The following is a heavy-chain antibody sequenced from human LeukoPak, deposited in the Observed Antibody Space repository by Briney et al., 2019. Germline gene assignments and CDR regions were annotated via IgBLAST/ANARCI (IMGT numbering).Heavy chain of an antibody. CDR3: SRDPRLLDY. Sequence: GGSLRLSCAASGFTFTDYYMTWIRQAPGKGLEWVSYISPSSGDIMYSDSVKGRFTISRDNAETSLYLQMNSLRAEDTAVYHCSRDPRLLDYRGQGTLVTVSS. V-gene: IGHV3-11*05. J-gene: IGHJ4*02. CDR1: GFTFTDYY. CDR2: ISPSSGDI.